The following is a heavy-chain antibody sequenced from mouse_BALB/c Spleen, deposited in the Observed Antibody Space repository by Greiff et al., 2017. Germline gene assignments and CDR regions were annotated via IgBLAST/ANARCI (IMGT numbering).Heavy chain of an antibody. J-gene: IGHJ3*01. CDR2: IWAGGST. V-gene: IGHV2-9*02. CDR3: ARYRYDGDWFAY. D-gene: IGHD2-14*01. Sequence: VMLVESGPGLVAPSQSLSITCTVSGFSLTSYGVHWVRQPPGKGLEWLGVIWAGGSTNYNSALMSRLSISKDNSKSQVFLKMNSLQTDDTAMYYCARYRYDGDWFAYWGQGTLVTVSA. CDR1: GFSLTSYG.